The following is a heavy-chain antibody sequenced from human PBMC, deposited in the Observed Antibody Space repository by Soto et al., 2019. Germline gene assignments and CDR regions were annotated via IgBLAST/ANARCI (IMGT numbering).Heavy chain of an antibody. CDR1: GGSISSSY. J-gene: IGHJ3*01. Sequence: PSETLSLTCTVSGGSISSSYWSWIRQPPGKGLERIAYIYYSGTTNYNPSLESRVTTSIDTSKNQFSLRLTSVTAADTAVYYCARSVVQQWLVHDVYALWGQGTLVTVSS. D-gene: IGHD6-19*01. CDR2: IYYSGTT. CDR3: ARSVVQQWLVHDVYAL. V-gene: IGHV4-59*01.